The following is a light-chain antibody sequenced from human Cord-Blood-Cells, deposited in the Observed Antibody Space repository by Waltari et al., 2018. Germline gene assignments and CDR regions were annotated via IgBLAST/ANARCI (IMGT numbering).Light chain of an antibody. CDR3: QQYDNLPT. V-gene: IGKV1-33*01. CDR2: DAS. Sequence: DIQMTQSPSSLSASVGERVTITCQASQAISNYLNWYQQKPGKAPKLLIYDASNLETGVPSRFSGSGSGTDFTFTISSLQPEDIATYYCQQYDNLPTFGQGTKLEIK. J-gene: IGKJ2*01. CDR1: QAISNY.